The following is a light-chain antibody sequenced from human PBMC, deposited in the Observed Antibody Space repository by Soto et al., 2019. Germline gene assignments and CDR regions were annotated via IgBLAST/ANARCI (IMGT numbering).Light chain of an antibody. V-gene: IGLV2-14*01. Sequence: QSALRQPASVSGSPGHSITISCTGTSSDVGGYNYVSWYQQHPGKAPKLMIYEVSNRPSGVSNRFSGSKSGNTASLTISGLQAEDEADYYCSSYKSSRTLGVFGTGTKVTVL. CDR1: SSDVGGYNY. J-gene: IGLJ1*01. CDR3: SSYKSSRTLGV. CDR2: EVS.